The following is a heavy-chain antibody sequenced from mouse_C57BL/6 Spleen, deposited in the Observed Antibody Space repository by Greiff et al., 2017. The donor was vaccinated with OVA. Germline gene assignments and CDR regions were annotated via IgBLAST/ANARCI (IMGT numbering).Heavy chain of an antibody. V-gene: IGHV1-54*01. J-gene: IGHJ4*01. Sequence: VKLQESGAELVRPGTSVKVSCKASGYAFTNYLIEWVKQRPGQGLEWIGVINPGSGGTNYNEKFKGKATLTADKSSSTAYMQLSSLTSEDSAVYFCVYGPYAMDYWGQGTSVTVSS. CDR3: VYGPYAMDY. CDR1: GYAFTNYL. D-gene: IGHD1-1*01. CDR2: INPGSGGT.